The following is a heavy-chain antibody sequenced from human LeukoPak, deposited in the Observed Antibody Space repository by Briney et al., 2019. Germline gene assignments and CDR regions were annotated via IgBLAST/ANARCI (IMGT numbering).Heavy chain of an antibody. V-gene: IGHV1-18*01. D-gene: IGHD1-26*01. CDR1: GYTFTSYG. CDR3: ARDPSGSYYEGLNGMDV. Sequence: GASVKVSCKASGYTFTSYGIIWVRQAPGQGLEWMGWISAYNGNTNYAQKLQGRVTMTTDTSTSTAYMELRSLRSDDTAVYYCARDPSGSYYEGLNGMDVWGQGTTVTVSS. CDR2: ISAYNGNT. J-gene: IGHJ6*02.